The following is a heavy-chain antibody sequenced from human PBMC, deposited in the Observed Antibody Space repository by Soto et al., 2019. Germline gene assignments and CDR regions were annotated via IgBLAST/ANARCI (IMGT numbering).Heavy chain of an antibody. D-gene: IGHD1-1*01. V-gene: IGHV4-59*08. CDR3: ARQLNGGRAFDI. J-gene: IGHJ3*02. CDR1: GGSISPYY. Sequence: QVQLQESGPGLVKPSETLSLTCAVSGGSISPYYWSWIRQPPGKGLEWIGCIYYSGTTNYNPSLKSRVTISVDTSKNQFSLKLRSVTAADTAVYYCARQLNGGRAFDIWGQGTMVTVSS. CDR2: IYYSGTT.